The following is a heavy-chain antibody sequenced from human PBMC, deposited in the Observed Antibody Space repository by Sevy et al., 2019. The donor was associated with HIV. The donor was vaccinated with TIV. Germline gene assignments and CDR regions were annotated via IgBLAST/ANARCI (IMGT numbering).Heavy chain of an antibody. J-gene: IGHJ4*02. D-gene: IGHD3-9*01. Sequence: GGSLRLSCAASGFTFSSYAMSWVRQAPGKGLEWVSAISGSGGSTDYADSVKGRFTISRDNSKNTLYLQMNSLRAEDTAVYYCAKGPNYDILTGPPQGYYFDYWGQGTLVTVSS. CDR2: ISGSGGST. V-gene: IGHV3-23*01. CDR1: GFTFSSYA. CDR3: AKGPNYDILTGPPQGYYFDY.